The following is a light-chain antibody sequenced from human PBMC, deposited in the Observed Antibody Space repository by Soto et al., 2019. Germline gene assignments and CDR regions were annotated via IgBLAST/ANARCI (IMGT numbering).Light chain of an antibody. CDR3: QTWVTGIHI. CDR1: SGHSNNA. J-gene: IGLJ2*01. Sequence: QSVLTQSPSASASLGASVKLTCTLSSGHSNNAIAWHQQQPEKGPRFLMKLNSDGSHSKGDGIPDRFSGSSSGAERYLTISTLQSEDEADYYCQTWVTGIHIFGGGTKLTVL. CDR2: LNSDGSH. V-gene: IGLV4-69*01.